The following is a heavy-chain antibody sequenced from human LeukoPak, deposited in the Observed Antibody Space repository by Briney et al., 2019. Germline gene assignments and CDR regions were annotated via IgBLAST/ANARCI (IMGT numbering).Heavy chain of an antibody. CDR3: ASTGRKLGTSDY. CDR1: GGSISSSSYY. J-gene: IGHJ4*02. CDR2: IYYSGST. Sequence: SETLSLTCTVSGGSISSSSYYWGWIRQPPGKGLEWIGSIYYSGSTYYNPSLKSRVTISVDTSKNQFSLKLSSVTAADTAVYYCASTGRKLGTSDYWGQGTLVTVSS. D-gene: IGHD7-27*01. V-gene: IGHV4-39*01.